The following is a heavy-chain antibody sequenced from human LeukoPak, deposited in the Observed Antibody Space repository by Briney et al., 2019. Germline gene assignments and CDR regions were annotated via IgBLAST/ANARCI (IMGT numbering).Heavy chain of an antibody. V-gene: IGHV3-23*01. Sequence: PGGSLRLSCAASGFTFSSYAMSWVRQDPGKGLEWVSAISGSGGSTYYADSVKGRFTISRDNSKNTLYLQMNSLRAEDTAVYYCAKETLTIYYDSSGYYYLHHFDYWGQGTLVTVSS. J-gene: IGHJ4*02. CDR1: GFTFSSYA. CDR2: ISGSGGST. D-gene: IGHD3-22*01. CDR3: AKETLTIYYDSSGYYYLHHFDY.